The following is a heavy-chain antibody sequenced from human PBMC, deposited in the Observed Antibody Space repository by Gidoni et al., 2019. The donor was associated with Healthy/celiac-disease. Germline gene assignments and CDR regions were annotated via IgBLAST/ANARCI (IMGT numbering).Heavy chain of an antibody. J-gene: IGHJ6*02. CDR1: GYTFTEQY. CDR3: ARDTNGMDV. CDR2: INPNSGGT. V-gene: IGHV1-2*02. Sequence: QVQLVQSGAEVKKPGASVKVSCKASGYTFTEQYMHWVRQAPGQGLEWMGWINPNSGGTNYAQKFQGRVTMTRDTSISTAYMEVRRLRSNDTAVYYCARDTNGMDVWGQGTTVTVSS.